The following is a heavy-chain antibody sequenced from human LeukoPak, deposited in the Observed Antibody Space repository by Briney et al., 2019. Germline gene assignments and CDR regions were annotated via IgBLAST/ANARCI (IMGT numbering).Heavy chain of an antibody. D-gene: IGHD3-10*01. CDR3: AKEPASGSCFDY. V-gene: IGHV3-23*01. Sequence: GGSLRLSWTASGYTFNSYAISWVRQAPGKGLEWVSGISGSGTSTYYADSVKGRFTISRDNSKNTLYLQMNSLRAEDTALYYCAKEPASGSCFDYWGQGTLVTVSS. CDR2: ISGSGTST. CDR1: GYTFNSYA. J-gene: IGHJ4*02.